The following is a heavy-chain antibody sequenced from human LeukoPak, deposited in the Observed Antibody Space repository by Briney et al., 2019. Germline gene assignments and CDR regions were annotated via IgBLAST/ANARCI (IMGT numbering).Heavy chain of an antibody. Sequence: GGSLRLSCAASGFTVSSNYMSWVGQAPGKGLEWVSVIYSGDSTYYADSVKGRFTISRDNSKNTLYLQMSSLRAEDTAVYYCAKDRSDNNTWYAGSHWGQGTLVTVSS. V-gene: IGHV3-53*01. CDR1: GFTVSSNY. D-gene: IGHD2-8*01. CDR2: IYSGDST. J-gene: IGHJ4*02. CDR3: AKDRSDNNTWYAGSH.